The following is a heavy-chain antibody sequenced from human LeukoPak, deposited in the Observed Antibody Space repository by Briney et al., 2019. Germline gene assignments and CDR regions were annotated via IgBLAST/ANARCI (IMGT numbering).Heavy chain of an antibody. Sequence: GGSLRLSCAASGFTFGSYAMSWVRQAPGKGLEWVSAISGSGGSTYYADSVKGRFTISRDNSKNTLYLQMNSLRAEDTAVYYCAKGALGDFWSGYSSPNWFDPWGQGTLVTVSS. J-gene: IGHJ5*02. CDR2: ISGSGGST. CDR1: GFTFGSYA. CDR3: AKGALGDFWSGYSSPNWFDP. D-gene: IGHD3-3*01. V-gene: IGHV3-23*01.